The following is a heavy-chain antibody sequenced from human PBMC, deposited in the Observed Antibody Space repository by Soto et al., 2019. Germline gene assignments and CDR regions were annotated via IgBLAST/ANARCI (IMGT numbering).Heavy chain of an antibody. Sequence: EVQLVESGGGLVQPGGSLRLSCAASGFTFSTYWMTWVRQAPGKGLEWVANINPDGSDKNYVDSVKGRFTISRDNVKNSLYLQVNSLRAEDTALYYCVRARIDLWGRDTLVTVSS. CDR3: VRARIDL. J-gene: IGHJ2*01. CDR1: GFTFSTYW. CDR2: INPDGSDK. V-gene: IGHV3-7*01.